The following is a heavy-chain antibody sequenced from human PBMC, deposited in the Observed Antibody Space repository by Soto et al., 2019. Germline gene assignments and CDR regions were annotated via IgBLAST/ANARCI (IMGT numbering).Heavy chain of an antibody. Sequence: PSETLSLTCAVYGGSFSGYYWGWIRQPPGKELEWIGYIHYSGSTTYNPSLKSRVTISLDTSKNQFSLKLKAVTAADTAVYYCARGGFGEYYGMDVWGQGTSVT. CDR3: ARGGFGEYYGMDV. D-gene: IGHD3-10*01. CDR2: IHYSGST. CDR1: GGSFSGYY. V-gene: IGHV4-59*01. J-gene: IGHJ6*02.